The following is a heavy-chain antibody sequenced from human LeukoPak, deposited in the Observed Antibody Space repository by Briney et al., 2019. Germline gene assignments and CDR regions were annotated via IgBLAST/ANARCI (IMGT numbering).Heavy chain of an antibody. D-gene: IGHD3-9*01. Sequence: GESLKISCKGSGYSFTSYWISWVRQMPGKGLEWMGRIDPSDSYTNYSPSFQGHVTISADKSISTAYLQWSSLKASDTAMYYCARLTMTYDNPPSYSLYYYYYGMDVWGQGTTVTVSS. CDR2: IDPSDSYT. CDR1: GYSFTSYW. J-gene: IGHJ6*02. V-gene: IGHV5-10-1*01. CDR3: ARLTMTYDNPPSYSLYYYYYGMDV.